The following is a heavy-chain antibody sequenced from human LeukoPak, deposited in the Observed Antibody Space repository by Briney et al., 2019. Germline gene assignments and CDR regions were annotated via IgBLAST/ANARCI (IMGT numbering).Heavy chain of an antibody. CDR2: INPSGHTT. CDR1: GYTFISYD. V-gene: IGHV1-46*01. Sequence: ASVKVSCKASGYTFISYDINWVRQAPGQGLEWMGKINPSGHTTNYAQKFQGRVTMTRDTPTSTVYMELSSLRSDDTAVYYCVRDNSIADRGWWFDPWGQGTLVTVSS. J-gene: IGHJ5*02. CDR3: VRDNSIADRGWWFDP. D-gene: IGHD4-23*01.